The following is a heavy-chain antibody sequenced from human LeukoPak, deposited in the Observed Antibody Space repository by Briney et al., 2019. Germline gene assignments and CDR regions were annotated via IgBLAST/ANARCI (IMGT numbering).Heavy chain of an antibody. Sequence: LGGSLRLSCAASGFTFSSYWMLWVRQTPGQGLVWVSRISPDGSSTSYADSVKGRFTISRDNAKNTLYLQMNSLRAEDTAVYYCAKDKAVVINTKNDYWGQGTLVTVSS. V-gene: IGHV3-74*01. CDR3: AKDKAVVINTKNDY. CDR1: GFTFSSYW. D-gene: IGHD2-21*01. J-gene: IGHJ4*02. CDR2: ISPDGSST.